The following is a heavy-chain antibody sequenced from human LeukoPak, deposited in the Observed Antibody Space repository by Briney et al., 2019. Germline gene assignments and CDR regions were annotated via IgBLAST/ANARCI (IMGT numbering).Heavy chain of an antibody. J-gene: IGHJ3*02. Sequence: ETLSLTCTVSGGSIGTYFWSWIRQPPGKGLEWIGYIYYSGSTNYNPSLKSRVTMSVDTSKSHFSLKLSSVTAADTAVYYCASTYRLAIFEVPYGFDIWGQGTMVTVSS. CDR2: IYYSGST. D-gene: IGHD3-3*01. CDR1: GGSIGTYF. CDR3: ASTYRLAIFEVPYGFDI. V-gene: IGHV4-59*01.